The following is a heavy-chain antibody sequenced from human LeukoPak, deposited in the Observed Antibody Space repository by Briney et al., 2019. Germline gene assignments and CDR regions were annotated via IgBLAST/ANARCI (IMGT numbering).Heavy chain of an antibody. Sequence: SETLSLTCAVYGGSFSGYYWTWIRQAPGKGLEWIGEINLSGRISYNPSLKSRLTISVGASKNQFSLNLRSLTAADTAVYYCARGRQEVSMIVVVMTAVSYYLDVWGKGTTVTVS. CDR1: GGSFSGYY. CDR2: INLSGRI. D-gene: IGHD3-22*01. J-gene: IGHJ6*03. CDR3: ARGRQEVSMIVVVMTAVSYYLDV. V-gene: IGHV4-34*01.